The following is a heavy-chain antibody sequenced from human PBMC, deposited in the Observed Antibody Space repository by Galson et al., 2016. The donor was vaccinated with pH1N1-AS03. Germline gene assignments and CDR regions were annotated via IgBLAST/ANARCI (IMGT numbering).Heavy chain of an antibody. J-gene: IGHJ4*02. D-gene: IGHD2-15*01. CDR3: ARGAGYL. V-gene: IGHV1-46*01. CDR1: GYTFTNYN. Sequence: SVKVSCKASGYTFTNYNIYWVRQAPGQGLEWMGKINPSGGSTSYAQMFQGRVTVTRDTSTSTVYMELSSLRFEDTAVYYCARGAGYLWGQGTLVTVSS. CDR2: INPSGGST.